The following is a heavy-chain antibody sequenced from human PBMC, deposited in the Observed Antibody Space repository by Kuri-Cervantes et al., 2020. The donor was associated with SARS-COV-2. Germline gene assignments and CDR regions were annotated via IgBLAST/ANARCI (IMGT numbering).Heavy chain of an antibody. V-gene: IGHV3-30-3*01. CDR1: GFTFSSYA. J-gene: IGHJ3*02. CDR3: AWELLWPDAFDI. CDR2: ISYDGSNK. Sequence: GESLKISCAASGFTFSSYAMHWVRQAPGKGLEWVAVISYDGSNKYYADSVKGRFTISRDNSKNTLYLQMNSLRAEDTAVYYCAWELLWPDAFDIWGQGTMVTVSS. D-gene: IGHD2-15*01.